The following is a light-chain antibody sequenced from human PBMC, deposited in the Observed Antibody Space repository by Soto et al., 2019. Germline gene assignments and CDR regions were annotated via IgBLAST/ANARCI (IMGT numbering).Light chain of an antibody. Sequence: EIVLTQSPGTLSLSPGERATLSCRASQSVSSYLAWYQQKPGQAPKLLISGASGRATGVPDRFSGSGSGTDFTLTISRLEPEDFALYYCQQYNNWPPETFGQGTKVDIK. V-gene: IGKV3-20*01. CDR2: GAS. CDR3: QQYNNWPPET. J-gene: IGKJ1*01. CDR1: QSVSSY.